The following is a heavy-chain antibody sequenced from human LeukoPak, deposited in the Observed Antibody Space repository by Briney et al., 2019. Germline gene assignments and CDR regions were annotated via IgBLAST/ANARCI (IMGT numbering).Heavy chain of an antibody. J-gene: IGHJ4*02. D-gene: IGHD5-18*01. CDR1: GFTFDDYA. Sequence: GGSLRLSCAASGFTFDDYAMHWVRQAPGKGLEWVSLISGDGGSTYYADSVKGRFTISRDNSKNSLYLQMNSLRTEDTAWYYCAKATVSHTAGEDDYWGQGTLVTVSS. CDR3: AKATVSHTAGEDDY. V-gene: IGHV3-43*02. CDR2: ISGDGGST.